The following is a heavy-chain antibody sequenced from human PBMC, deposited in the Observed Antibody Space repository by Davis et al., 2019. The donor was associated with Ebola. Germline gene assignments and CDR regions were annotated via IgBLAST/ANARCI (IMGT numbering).Heavy chain of an antibody. Sequence: GESLKISCAASGFTFSSYSMNWVRQAPGKGLEWVSSISSSSSYTNYADSVKGRFTISRDNAKNSLYLQMNSLRAEDTAVYYCARGSMGFGELLYRGGYFDYWGQGTLVTVSS. CDR3: ARGSMGFGELLYRGGYFDY. D-gene: IGHD3-10*01. CDR1: GFTFSSYS. CDR2: ISSSSSYT. J-gene: IGHJ4*02. V-gene: IGHV3-21*01.